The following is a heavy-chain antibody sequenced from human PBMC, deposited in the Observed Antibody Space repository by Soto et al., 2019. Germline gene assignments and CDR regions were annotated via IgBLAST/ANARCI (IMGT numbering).Heavy chain of an antibody. CDR1: GFTVSNNY. J-gene: IGHJ4*02. V-gene: IGHV3-53*01. Sequence: EVQLVESGGGLIQPGGSLRLSCAVSGFTVSNNYMSWVRQAPGKGLEGVSVIYSGGYTAYGDSVKGRFTISRDNSKNTPFLQKNSLGPPDPAVFYWARTPGGGGYWGQGTLVTVSS. D-gene: IGHD3-10*01. CDR3: ARTPGGGGY. CDR2: IYSGGYT.